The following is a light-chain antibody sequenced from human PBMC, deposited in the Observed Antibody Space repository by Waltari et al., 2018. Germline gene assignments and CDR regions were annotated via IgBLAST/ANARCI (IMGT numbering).Light chain of an antibody. CDR2: GAS. Sequence: EIVLTQSPGTLSLSPGERATLSCRASQSVRSSYLAWYLQKPGQAPRLLIYGASSRATGIPDRFSGSGSGTDFTLTISSLQAEDVAVYYCQQYYSKPLTFGGGTKVEIK. J-gene: IGKJ4*01. CDR1: QSVRSSY. V-gene: IGKV3-20*01. CDR3: QQYYSKPLT.